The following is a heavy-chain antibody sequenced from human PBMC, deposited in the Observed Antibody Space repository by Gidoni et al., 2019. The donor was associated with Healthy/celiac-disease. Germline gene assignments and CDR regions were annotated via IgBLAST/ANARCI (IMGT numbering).Heavy chain of an antibody. D-gene: IGHD2-15*01. CDR1: GYTFTSYY. CDR2: INPSGGST. J-gene: IGHJ3*02. V-gene: IGHV1-46*01. Sequence: QVQLVQSGAEVKKPGASVKVSCKASGYTFTSYYMPWVRQAPGQGLAWMGIINPSGGSTSYAQKFQGRVTMTRDTSTSTVYMELSSLRSEDTAVYYCARVLATGYDAFDIWGQGTMVTVSS. CDR3: ARVLATGYDAFDI.